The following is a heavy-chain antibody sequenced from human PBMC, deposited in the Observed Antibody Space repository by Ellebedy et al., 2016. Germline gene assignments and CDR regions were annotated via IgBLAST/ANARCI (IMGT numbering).Heavy chain of an antibody. Sequence: GESLKISCAVSGFTFRNYNINWVRQAPGKGLEWVSAISSSGTYKYYADSVRGRFTISRDNANNSLFLQMDSLRAEDTAVYYCATLGLVGALGDWFDPWGQGTLVTV. V-gene: IGHV3-21*01. J-gene: IGHJ5*02. D-gene: IGHD1-26*01. CDR1: GFTFRNYN. CDR2: ISSSGTYK. CDR3: ATLGLVGALGDWFDP.